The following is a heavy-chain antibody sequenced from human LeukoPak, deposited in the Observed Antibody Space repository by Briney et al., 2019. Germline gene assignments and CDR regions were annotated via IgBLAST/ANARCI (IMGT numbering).Heavy chain of an antibody. Sequence: ASVKVSCKASGYTSTSYYMHGVRHAPGQGREWMGIINPSGGSTSYAQKFQGRVTMTRDTSTSKVYMELSSLRSEDTAVYYCARDRTATVTIGRPQKYYCGMDVWGPGTTVTVSS. CDR1: GYTSTSYY. CDR3: ARDRTATVTIGRPQKYYCGMDV. D-gene: IGHD4-17*01. V-gene: IGHV1-46*01. J-gene: IGHJ6*02. CDR2: INPSGGST.